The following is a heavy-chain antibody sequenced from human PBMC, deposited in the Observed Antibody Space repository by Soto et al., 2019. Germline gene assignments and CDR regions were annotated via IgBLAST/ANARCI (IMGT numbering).Heavy chain of an antibody. CDR1: GFVFSSYA. Sequence: EVQLLESGGGLVQPGGSLRLSCAASGFVFSSYAMSWVRQAPGKGLEWVSTISGSGGNTYYADSVKGRFTISRGNSKNTLYLQMNSLRAEDTALYYCAKDPRVHYYGSGSSSYWGQGTLVTVSS. D-gene: IGHD3-10*01. V-gene: IGHV3-23*01. CDR3: AKDPRVHYYGSGSSSY. J-gene: IGHJ4*02. CDR2: ISGSGGNT.